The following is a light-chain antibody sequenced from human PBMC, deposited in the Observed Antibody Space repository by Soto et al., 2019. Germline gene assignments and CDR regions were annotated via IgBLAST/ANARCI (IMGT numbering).Light chain of an antibody. CDR3: QQYNSYSYT. V-gene: IGKV1-5*01. CDR1: QSISSW. J-gene: IGKJ2*01. Sequence: DIQMTQSPSTLSASVGDRVTITCRASQSISSWLDWYQQKPGKAHKLLIYDASSLESGVPSRFSGSVSGTEFTLTIRSLQPDDFATYYCQQYNSYSYTFGQGTKLEIK. CDR2: DAS.